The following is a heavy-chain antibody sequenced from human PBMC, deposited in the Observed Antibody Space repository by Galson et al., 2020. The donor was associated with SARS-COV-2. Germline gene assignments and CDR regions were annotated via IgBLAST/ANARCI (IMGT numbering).Heavy chain of an antibody. CDR1: GFTFSSYS. V-gene: IGHV3-21*01. CDR2: ISSSSSYI. D-gene: IGHD6-13*01. Sequence: GGSLRLSCAAYGFTFSSYSMNWVRQAPGKGLEWVSSISSSSSYIYYADSVKGRFTISRDNAKNSLYLQMNSLRAEDTAVYYCARYAAGYYFDYWGQGTLVTVSS. J-gene: IGHJ4*02. CDR3: ARYAAGYYFDY.